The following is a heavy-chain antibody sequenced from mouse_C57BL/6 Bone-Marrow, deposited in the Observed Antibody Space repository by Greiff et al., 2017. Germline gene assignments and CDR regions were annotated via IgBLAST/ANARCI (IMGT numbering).Heavy chain of an antibody. D-gene: IGHD2-5*01. CDR1: GYTFTDYY. V-gene: IGHV1-26*01. CDR2: INPNNGGT. J-gene: IGHJ2*01. CDR3: AREDPNIVTIDY. Sequence: VLLQQSGPELVKPGASVKISCKASGYTFTDYYMNWVKQSHGKSLEWIGDINPNNGGTSYNQKFKGKATLTVDKSSSTAYMELRSLTSEDSAVYYYAREDPNIVTIDYWGQGTTLTVSS.